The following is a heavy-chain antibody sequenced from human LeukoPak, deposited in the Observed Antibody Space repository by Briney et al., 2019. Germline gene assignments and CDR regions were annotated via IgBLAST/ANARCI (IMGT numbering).Heavy chain of an antibody. CDR1: GGSISSYY. D-gene: IGHD2/OR15-2a*01. J-gene: IGHJ4*02. Sequence: PSETLSLTCTVSGGSISSYYWNWIRQPPGKGLERIGYISYSGSTNYNPSLTSRVTISVDTSKNKFALNLSSVTAADTAVYYCATTFPGTYEGLYNSDNWGQGTLVTVSS. V-gene: IGHV4-59*01. CDR2: ISYSGST. CDR3: ATTFPGTYEGLYNSDN.